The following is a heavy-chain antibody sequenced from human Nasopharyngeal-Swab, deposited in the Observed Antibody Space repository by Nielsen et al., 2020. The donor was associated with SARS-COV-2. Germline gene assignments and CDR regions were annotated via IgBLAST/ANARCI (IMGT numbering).Heavy chain of an antibody. CDR2: ISAYNGNT. CDR3: AREDDYDILTGYPKPLDY. D-gene: IGHD3-9*01. J-gene: IGHJ4*02. V-gene: IGHV1-18*01. Sequence: WVRQAPGQGLEWMGWISAYNGNTNYAQKLQGRVTMTTDTSTSTAYMELRSLRSDDTAVYYCAREDDYDILTGYPKPLDYWGQGTLVPSPQ.